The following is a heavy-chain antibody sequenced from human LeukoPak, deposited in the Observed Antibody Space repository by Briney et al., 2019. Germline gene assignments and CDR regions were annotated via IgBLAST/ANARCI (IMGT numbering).Heavy chain of an antibody. CDR1: GFTFSSRW. J-gene: IGHJ5*02. CDR2: INGDGTST. D-gene: IGHD3-10*01. V-gene: IGHV3-74*01. CDR3: ARGLAPSGFDP. Sequence: GGSLRLSCAASGFTFSSRWIHWVRQAPGKGLVWVSLINGDGTSTSYADFVKGRFTISRDNAKNTVYLQMSSLRVDDTAMYYCARGLAPSGFDPWGQGTLVTVSS.